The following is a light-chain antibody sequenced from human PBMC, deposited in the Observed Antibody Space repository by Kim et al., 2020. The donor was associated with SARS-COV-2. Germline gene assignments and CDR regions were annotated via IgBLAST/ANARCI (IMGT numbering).Light chain of an antibody. CDR3: HQFDNYSQT. J-gene: IGKJ2*01. CDR1: QSITKS. CDR2: KAS. Sequence: SASLGDSVTITWRASQSITKSLAWYQQKPGEAPKLLIYKASTLYSGVPSRFSGSGSGTAFTLTISSLQPDDLATYFCHQFDNYSQTFGQGTKLEI. V-gene: IGKV1-5*03.